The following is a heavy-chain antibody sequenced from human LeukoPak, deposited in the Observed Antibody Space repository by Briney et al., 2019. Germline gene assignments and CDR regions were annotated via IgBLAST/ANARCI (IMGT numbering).Heavy chain of an antibody. CDR3: ASGHYDFWSGDAFDI. J-gene: IGHJ3*02. Sequence: PSETLSLTCTVSGYSISSGYYWGWIRQPPGKGLEWIGSIYHSGSTYYNPSLKSRVTISVDTSKNQFSLKLSSVTAADTAVYYCASGHYDFWSGDAFDIWGQGTMVTVSS. V-gene: IGHV4-38-2*02. D-gene: IGHD3-3*01. CDR2: IYHSGST. CDR1: GYSISSGYY.